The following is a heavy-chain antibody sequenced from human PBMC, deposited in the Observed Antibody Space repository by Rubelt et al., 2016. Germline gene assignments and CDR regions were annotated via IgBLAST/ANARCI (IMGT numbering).Heavy chain of an antibody. J-gene: IGHJ4*02. CDR2: SYSSGTT. CDR1: GYSINSGYF. Sequence: QLQLQESGPGLVKPSETLSLTCTVSGYSINSGYFWGWIRQSPGKGLEWIAASYSSGTTYYGPSLRSRVTISVDTSKNQISLNVNSVTAADTAGYYGARHRGCSAGRCYLDFWGQGTLVTVSS. D-gene: IGHD2-15*01. V-gene: IGHV4-38-2*02. CDR3: ARHRGCSAGRCYLDF.